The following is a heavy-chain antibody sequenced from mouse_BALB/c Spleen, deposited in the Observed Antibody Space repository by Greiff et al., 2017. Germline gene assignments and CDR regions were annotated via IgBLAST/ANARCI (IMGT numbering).Heavy chain of an antibody. Sequence: VQLQQPGAELVKPGASVKLSCKASGYTFTSYWMHWVKQRPGQGLEWIGEINPSNGRTNYNEKFKSKATLTVDKSSSTAYMQLSSLTSEDSAVYYCARRESPYYAMDYWGQGTSVTVSS. V-gene: IGHV1S81*02. CDR2: INPSNGRT. CDR3: ARRESPYYAMDY. J-gene: IGHJ4*01. CDR1: GYTFTSYW.